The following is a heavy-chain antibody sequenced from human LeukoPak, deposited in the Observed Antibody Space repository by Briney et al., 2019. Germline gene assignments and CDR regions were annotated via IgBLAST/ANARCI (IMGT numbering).Heavy chain of an antibody. Sequence: WASVKVSCKASGYTFTGYYMHWVRQAPGQGLEWMGWINPNSGGTNYAQKFQGRVTMTRDTSISTAYMELSRLRSDDTAVYYCARVWGVGATPFDYWGQGTLVTVSS. D-gene: IGHD1-26*01. CDR3: ARVWGVGATPFDY. V-gene: IGHV1-2*02. J-gene: IGHJ4*02. CDR2: INPNSGGT. CDR1: GYTFTGYY.